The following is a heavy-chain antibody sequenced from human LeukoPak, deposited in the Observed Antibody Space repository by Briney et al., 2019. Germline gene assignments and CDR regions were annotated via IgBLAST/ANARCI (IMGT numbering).Heavy chain of an antibody. CDR3: ARDRVGITISSRQMNWFDP. D-gene: IGHD3-9*01. J-gene: IGHJ5*02. CDR1: GYTFTGYY. CDR2: INPNSGGT. V-gene: IGHV1-2*02. Sequence: ASVKVSCKASGYTFTGYYMHWARQAPGQGLEWMGWINPNSGGTNYAQKFQGRVTMTRDTSISTAYMELSRLRSDDTAVYYCARDRVGITISSRQMNWFDPWGQGTLVTVSS.